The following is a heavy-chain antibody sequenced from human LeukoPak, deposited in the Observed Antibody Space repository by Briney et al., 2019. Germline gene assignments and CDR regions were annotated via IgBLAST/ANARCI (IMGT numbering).Heavy chain of an antibody. CDR3: ARVSRAVAGNDAFDI. J-gene: IGHJ3*02. CDR2: ISSSSSYI. CDR1: GFTFSSYS. D-gene: IGHD6-19*01. V-gene: IGHV3-21*01. Sequence: GGSLRLSCAASGFTFSSYSMNWVRQAPGKGLEWVSSISSSSSYIYYADSVKGRFTISRVNAKNSLYLQMNSLRAEDTAVYYCARVSRAVAGNDAFDIWGQGTMVTVSS.